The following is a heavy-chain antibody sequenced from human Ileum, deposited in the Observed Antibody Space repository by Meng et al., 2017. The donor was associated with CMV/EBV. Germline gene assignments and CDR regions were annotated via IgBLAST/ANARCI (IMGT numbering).Heavy chain of an antibody. Sequence: SETLSLTCSVSGDSVRSTSCQWGWIRQPPGKGLEWIGTINYSGSTVYSLSLKSRVTIFLDMSSNQFSLQLTSVTAADTAVYYCTRRQMGTGLRDLWGQGTLVTVSS. D-gene: IGHD5-24*01. CDR3: TRRQMGTGLRDL. CDR1: GDSVRSTSCQ. V-gene: IGHV4-39*01. J-gene: IGHJ5*02. CDR2: INYSGST.